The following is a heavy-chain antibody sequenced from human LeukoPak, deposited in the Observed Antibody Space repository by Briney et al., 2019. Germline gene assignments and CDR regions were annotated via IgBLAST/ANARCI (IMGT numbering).Heavy chain of an antibody. CDR1: GFTFSSYE. Sequence: GGSLRLSCAASGFTFSSYEMNWVRQAPGKGLEWVSYVSSSGSTIYYADSVKGRFTISRDNAKNSLYLQMNSLRAEDTAVYYCASNRNPPHYDFWSGYYRVDNWFDPWGQGTLVTVPS. CDR3: ASNRNPPHYDFWSGYYRVDNWFDP. V-gene: IGHV3-48*03. CDR2: VSSSGSTI. J-gene: IGHJ5*02. D-gene: IGHD3-3*01.